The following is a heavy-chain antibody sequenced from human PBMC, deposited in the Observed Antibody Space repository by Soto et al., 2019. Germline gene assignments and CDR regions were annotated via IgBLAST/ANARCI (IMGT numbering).Heavy chain of an antibody. V-gene: IGHV3-11*05. CDR3: ARDRDYYDSSGYYI. CDR1: GFTFSDYY. J-gene: IGHJ3*02. CDR2: ISRSSSYT. Sequence: QVQLVESGGGLVKPGGSLRLSCAASGFTFSDYYMSWIRQAPGKGLEWVSYISRSSSYTNYADSVKGRFTIPRDNAKNSLYLQMNSLRAEDTAVYYCARDRDYYDSSGYYIWGQGTMVTVSS. D-gene: IGHD3-22*01.